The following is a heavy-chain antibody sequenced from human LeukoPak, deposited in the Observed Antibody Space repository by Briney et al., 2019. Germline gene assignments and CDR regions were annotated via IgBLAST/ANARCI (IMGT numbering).Heavy chain of an antibody. CDR3: ARWELRRRYFDY. CDR2: IIPIIGTA. Sequence: SVKVSCKASGGTFSSYAISWVRQAPGQGLEWMGGIIPIIGTANYAQKFQGRVTITTDESTSTAYMELSSLRSEDTAVYYCARWELRRRYFDYWGQGTLVTVSS. V-gene: IGHV1-69*05. CDR1: GGTFSSYA. D-gene: IGHD1-26*01. J-gene: IGHJ4*03.